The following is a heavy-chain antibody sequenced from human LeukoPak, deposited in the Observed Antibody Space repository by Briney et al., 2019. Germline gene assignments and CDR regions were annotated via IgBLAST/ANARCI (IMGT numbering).Heavy chain of an antibody. J-gene: IGHJ4*02. Sequence: PGGSLRLSCAASGFTFSSYAMSWVRQAPGKGLEWVSAISGSGGSTYYADSVKGRFTISRDNSKNTLYLQMNSLRAEDTAVYYCARNYYDSSGFGVYFDYWGQGTLVTVSS. D-gene: IGHD3-22*01. CDR1: GFTFSSYA. CDR2: ISGSGGST. CDR3: ARNYYDSSGFGVYFDY. V-gene: IGHV3-23*01.